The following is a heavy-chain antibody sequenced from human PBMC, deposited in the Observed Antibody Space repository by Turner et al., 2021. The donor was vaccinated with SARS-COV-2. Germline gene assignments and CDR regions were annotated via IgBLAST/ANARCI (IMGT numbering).Heavy chain of an antibody. Sequence: EVHTVESGGGLVQPGGSLSLSCVASGFIFSTYSMNRVRQATGKGLEWVSYIDSSSSTIYYADSVKGRFTISRDNAKNSLYLQMNSLRADDTAVYYCASPFDYWGQGTLVTVSS. CDR2: IDSSSSTI. J-gene: IGHJ4*02. CDR1: GFIFSTYS. V-gene: IGHV3-48*01. CDR3: ASPFDY.